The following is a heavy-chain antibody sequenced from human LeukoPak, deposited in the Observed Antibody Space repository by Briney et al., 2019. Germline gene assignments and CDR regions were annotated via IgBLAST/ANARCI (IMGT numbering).Heavy chain of an antibody. J-gene: IGHJ5*02. V-gene: IGHV3-48*01. CDR2: INPSSSDI. D-gene: IGHD2-2*03. CDR3: ARDMDIAFVRNWFDP. CDR1: GFTFSTYS. Sequence: QTGGSLRLSCAASGFTFSTYSMNWVRQAPGKGLQWLSYINPSSSDIYYADSVKGRFTVSRDNAMNSLFLQMSSLRAEDTAMYYCARDMDIAFVRNWFDPWGQGTLVSVSS.